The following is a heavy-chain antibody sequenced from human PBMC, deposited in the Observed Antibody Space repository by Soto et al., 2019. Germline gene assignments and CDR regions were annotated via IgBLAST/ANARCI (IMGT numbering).Heavy chain of an antibody. Sequence: GEALKISCKGSGYSFTSYWIGWVRQMPGKGLEWMGIIYPGDSYTNYSPSFQGHVTISADKSISTAYLQWSSLKASDTAMYYCAIQRAVCPDVWGQGTTVTVSS. J-gene: IGHJ6*02. V-gene: IGHV5-51*01. CDR2: IYPGDSYT. CDR3: AIQRAVCPDV. CDR1: GYSFTSYW. D-gene: IGHD2-8*01.